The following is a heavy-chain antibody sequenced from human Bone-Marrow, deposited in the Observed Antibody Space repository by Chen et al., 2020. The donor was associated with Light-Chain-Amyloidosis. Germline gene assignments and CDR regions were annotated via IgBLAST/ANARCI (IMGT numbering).Heavy chain of an antibody. CDR2: INPSGGST. J-gene: IGHJ4*02. CDR1: GYTFTSYY. V-gene: IGHV1-46*04. Sequence: QVQLVQSGAEVKKPGASVKVSCKASGYTFTSYYMHWVRQAPGQGLEWMGIINPSGGSTSYAQKLQGRATMTRDTSTSTVYMELSSLRSEDTAVYYCARVGVDRGFDYWGQGTLVTVSS. D-gene: IGHD3-10*01. CDR3: ARVGVDRGFDY.